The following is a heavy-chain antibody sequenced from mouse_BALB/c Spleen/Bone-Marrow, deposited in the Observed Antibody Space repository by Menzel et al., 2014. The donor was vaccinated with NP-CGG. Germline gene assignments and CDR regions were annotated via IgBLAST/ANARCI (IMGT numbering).Heavy chain of an antibody. CDR2: IYPGNVNT. CDR3: ARLGRDYAMDY. J-gene: IGHJ4*01. D-gene: IGHD4-1*01. Sequence: QVHLQQPGPELVKPGASVRISCKASGYTFTSYYIHWVKQRPGQGLEWIGWIYPGNVNTKYNEKFKGKATLTADKSSSTAYMQLSSLTSEDSAVYFCARLGRDYAMDYWGQGTSVTVSS. CDR1: GYTFTSYY. V-gene: IGHV1S56*01.